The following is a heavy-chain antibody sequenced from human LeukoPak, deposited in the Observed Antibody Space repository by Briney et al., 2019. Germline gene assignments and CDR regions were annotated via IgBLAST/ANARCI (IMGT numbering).Heavy chain of an antibody. V-gene: IGHV1-18*01. D-gene: IGHD1-1*01. Sequence: ASVKVSCKASGYTFTSYGISWVRQAPGQGLEWMGWISAYNGNTNYAQKLQGRVTMTTDTSTSTAYIELRSLRSDDTAVYYCARDTTGTTVDFDYWGQGTLVTVSS. J-gene: IGHJ4*02. CDR2: ISAYNGNT. CDR1: GYTFTSYG. CDR3: ARDTTGTTVDFDY.